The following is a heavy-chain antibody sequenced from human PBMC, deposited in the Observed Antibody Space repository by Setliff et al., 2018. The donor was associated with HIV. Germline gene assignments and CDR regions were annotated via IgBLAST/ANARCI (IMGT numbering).Heavy chain of an antibody. Sequence: SETLSLTCIVSGASISSNTWSWIRQAPGKGLQWIGFIYNSVTTNCNPSLKSRVTISLDTSKNQFSLKLTSVTAADTAVYYCARGGTSSNWFGPWGQGTLVTVSS. V-gene: IGHV4-59*01. J-gene: IGHJ5*02. CDR2: IYNSVTT. D-gene: IGHD2-2*01. CDR1: GASISSNT. CDR3: ARGGTSSNWFGP.